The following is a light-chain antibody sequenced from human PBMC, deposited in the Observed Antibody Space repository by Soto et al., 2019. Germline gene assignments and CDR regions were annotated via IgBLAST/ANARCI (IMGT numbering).Light chain of an antibody. CDR1: QDISSY. J-gene: IGKJ3*01. CDR3: QQYYSYPLA. CDR2: AAS. Sequence: IRMTPSPSSLSASVGGSGSITCRASQDISSYLRWYQQKPGKAPKLLIYAASTLQSGVPSSFIGSGSGTDFTLTISCLQSEDFATYYCQQYYSYPLAFGPGTKVDI. V-gene: IGKV1-8*01.